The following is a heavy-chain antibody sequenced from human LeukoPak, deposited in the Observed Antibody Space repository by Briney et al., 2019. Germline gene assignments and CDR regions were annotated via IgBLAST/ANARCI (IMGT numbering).Heavy chain of an antibody. CDR3: ARDPSSGWYRGAFDI. V-gene: IGHV3-9*01. Sequence: GGSLRLSCAASGFTFDDYAMHWVRQAPGKGLEWVSGISWNSGSIGYADSVKGRFTISRDNAKNSLYLQMNSLRAEDTAVYYCARDPSSGWYRGAFDIWGQGTMVTVSS. D-gene: IGHD6-19*01. CDR2: ISWNSGSI. J-gene: IGHJ3*02. CDR1: GFTFDDYA.